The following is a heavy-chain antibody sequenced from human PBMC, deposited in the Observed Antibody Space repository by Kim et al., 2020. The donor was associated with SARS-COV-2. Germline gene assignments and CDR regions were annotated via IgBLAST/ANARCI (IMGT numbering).Heavy chain of an antibody. J-gene: IGHJ4*02. Sequence: ADSVKGRFTISRDNSKNTLYLQMNSLRAEDTAVYYCARESYYYDSSGYSYWGQGTLVTVSS. D-gene: IGHD3-22*01. CDR3: ARESYYYDSSGYSY. V-gene: IGHV3-30*01.